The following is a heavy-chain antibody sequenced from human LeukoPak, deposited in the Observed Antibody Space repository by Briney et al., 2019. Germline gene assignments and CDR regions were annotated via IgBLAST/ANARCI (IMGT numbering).Heavy chain of an antibody. CDR2: ISSSSSYI. J-gene: IGHJ4*02. V-gene: IGHV3-21*01. Sequence: GGSLRLSCEASGFTFSSYSMNWVRQAPGKGLEWVSSISSSSSYIYYADSVKGRFTISRDNAKNSLYLQMNSLRAEDTAVYYCAREDSSGWYRDLDYWGQGTLVTVSS. CDR3: AREDSSGWYRDLDY. D-gene: IGHD6-19*01. CDR1: GFTFSSYS.